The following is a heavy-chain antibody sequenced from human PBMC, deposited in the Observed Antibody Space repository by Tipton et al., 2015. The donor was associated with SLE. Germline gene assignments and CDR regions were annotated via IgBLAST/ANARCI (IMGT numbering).Heavy chain of an antibody. CDR2: IIPILGIA. CDR3: ARTLRSIDV. J-gene: IGHJ6*03. CDR1: GGTFSSYV. D-gene: IGHD3-16*01. V-gene: IGHV1-69*09. Sequence: QLVQSGAEVKKPGSSVKVSCKASGGTFSSYVISWVRQAPGQGLEWMGRIIPILGIANYAQKFQGRVTITADKSTSTAYMELSSLRSDDTAVYYCARTLRSIDVWGKGTTVTVSS.